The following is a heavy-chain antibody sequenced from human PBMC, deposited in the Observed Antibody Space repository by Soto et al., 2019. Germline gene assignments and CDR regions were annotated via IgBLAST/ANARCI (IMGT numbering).Heavy chain of an antibody. J-gene: IGHJ4*02. V-gene: IGHV3-23*01. CDR2: ISGSGGST. D-gene: IGHD3-22*01. CDR1: GFTFSSYA. CDR3: AKEADISGYNPDY. Sequence: GGSLRLSCAASGFTFSSYAMTWVRQAPGKGLEWVSVISGSGGSTHYADSVKGRSTIARDNSKNTLYLQVNSLRAEDTAVYYCAKEADISGYNPDYCGQGTQVTVSS.